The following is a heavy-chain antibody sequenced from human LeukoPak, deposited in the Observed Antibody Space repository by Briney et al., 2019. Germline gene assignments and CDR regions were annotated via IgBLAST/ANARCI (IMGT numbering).Heavy chain of an antibody. D-gene: IGHD3-22*01. CDR3: ARRETGYSSGYYYAH. J-gene: IGHJ4*02. CDR2: INHSGST. CDR1: GGSLSGYY. V-gene: IGHV4-34*01. Sequence: SETLSLTCAVYGGSLSGYYWSWIRQPPGKGLEWIGEINHSGSTNYNPSLKSRVTISVDTSKNQFSLKLSSVTAADTAVYYCARRETGYSSGYYYAHWGQGTLVTVSS.